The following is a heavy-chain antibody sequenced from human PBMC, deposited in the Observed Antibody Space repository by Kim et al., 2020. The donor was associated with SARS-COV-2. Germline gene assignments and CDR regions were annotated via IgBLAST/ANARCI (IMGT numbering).Heavy chain of an antibody. Sequence: SETLSLTCTVSGGSISSYYWSWIRQPAGKGLEWIGRIYTSGSTNYNPSLKSRVTMSVDTSKNQFSLKLSSVTAADTAVYYCARDTLILMHYYDSSGYSAYAFDIWGQGTMVTVSS. CDR3: ARDTLILMHYYDSSGYSAYAFDI. D-gene: IGHD3-22*01. CDR1: GGSISSYY. V-gene: IGHV4-4*07. CDR2: IYTSGST. J-gene: IGHJ3*02.